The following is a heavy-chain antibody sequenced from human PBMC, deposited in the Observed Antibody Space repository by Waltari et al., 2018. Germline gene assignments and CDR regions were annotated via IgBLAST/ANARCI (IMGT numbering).Heavy chain of an antibody. V-gene: IGHV3-30*18. Sequence: QVQLVESGGGVVQPGRSLRLSCAASGFTFSSYGMHWVRQAPGKGLEWVAVIWYDGSNKYYADSVKGRFTISRDNSENTLYLQMNSLRAEDTAVYYCAKDHTYDSSGHYDYWGQGTLVTVSS. CDR1: GFTFSSYG. CDR3: AKDHTYDSSGHYDY. J-gene: IGHJ4*02. CDR2: IWYDGSNK. D-gene: IGHD3-22*01.